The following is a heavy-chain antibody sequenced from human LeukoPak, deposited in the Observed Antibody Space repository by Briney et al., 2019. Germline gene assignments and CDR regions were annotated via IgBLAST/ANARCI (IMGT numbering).Heavy chain of an antibody. V-gene: IGHV4-59*01. Sequence: SETLSLTCTVSGGPISSYYWSWIRQPPGKGLEWIGYIYYSGSTNYNPSLKSRVTISVDTSKNQFSLKLSSVTAADTAVYYCARGGNWNSPLDYWGQGTLVTVSS. J-gene: IGHJ4*02. D-gene: IGHD1/OR15-1a*01. CDR1: GGPISSYY. CDR2: IYYSGST. CDR3: ARGGNWNSPLDY.